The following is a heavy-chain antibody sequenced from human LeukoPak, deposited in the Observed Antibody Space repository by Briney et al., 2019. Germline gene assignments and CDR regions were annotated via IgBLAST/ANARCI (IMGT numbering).Heavy chain of an antibody. CDR3: VREESGGYFDY. Sequence: ASVKIACKSFGFTFTNNLLHWVRQAPGQGLEWVGRIAPSVDTTNYAQKFRGRVTMTRDTSTSTVYMELSSLRSDDTAIYYCVREESGGYFDYWGQGTLVTVSS. V-gene: IGHV1-46*01. CDR2: IAPSVDTT. CDR1: GFTFTNNL. D-gene: IGHD2-8*02. J-gene: IGHJ4*02.